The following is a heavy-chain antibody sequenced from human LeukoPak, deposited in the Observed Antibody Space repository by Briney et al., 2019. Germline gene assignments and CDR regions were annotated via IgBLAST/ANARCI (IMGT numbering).Heavy chain of an antibody. CDR3: ARDFLEVDTAYFDY. V-gene: IGHV3-21*01. CDR2: ISSSSSYI. J-gene: IGHJ4*02. CDR1: GFTFSSYS. Sequence: GGSLRLSCAASGFTFSSYSMNWVRQAPGKGLEWVSSISSSSSYIYYADSVKGRFTISRDNAKNSLYLQMNSLRAEDTAVYYCARDFLEVDTAYFDYWGQGTLVTVSS. D-gene: IGHD5-18*01.